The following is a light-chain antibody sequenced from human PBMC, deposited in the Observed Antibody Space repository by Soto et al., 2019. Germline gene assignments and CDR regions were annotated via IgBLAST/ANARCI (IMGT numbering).Light chain of an antibody. CDR1: QSVGSN. J-gene: IGKJ4*01. V-gene: IGKV3-15*01. Sequence: EIVMTQSLATLSVSPGGRATLSCRASQSVGSNLAWYQQKPGQAPRLLIYDASTRATGIPARFSGSGSGTEFTLTISSLQSDDFATYYCQQYNTYSSLTFGGGTKVEIK. CDR3: QQYNTYSSLT. CDR2: DAS.